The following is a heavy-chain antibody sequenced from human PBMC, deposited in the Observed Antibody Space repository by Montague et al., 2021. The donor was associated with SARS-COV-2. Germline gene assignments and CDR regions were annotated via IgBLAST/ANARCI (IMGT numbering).Heavy chain of an antibody. CDR3: TSGGSKFGSEFDY. Sequence: TLSLTCTVSGGSISTGRYFWSWIRQPAGKGLEWIVRISTSGSTHYSPSLKSRVTISADTSKNQFSLKLDSMTAADTALYYCTSGGSKFGSEFDYWGQGTLVTVSS. J-gene: IGHJ4*02. CDR2: ISTSGST. D-gene: IGHD3-10*01. CDR1: GGSISTGRYF. V-gene: IGHV4-61*02.